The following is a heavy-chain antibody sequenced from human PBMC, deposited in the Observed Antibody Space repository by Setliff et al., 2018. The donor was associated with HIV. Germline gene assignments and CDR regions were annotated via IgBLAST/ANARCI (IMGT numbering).Heavy chain of an antibody. CDR1: GGSASNSRYY. Sequence: KPSETLSLTCTDSGGSASNSRYYWAWIRQPPGKGLEYIGSIHYNEKTYYNPSLKSRVTISIDTSKNQFSLNLTSVTAADTAVYYCASRIYYYDSNNFLREEGFDPWGQGTLVTVSS. CDR3: ASRIYYYDSNNFLREEGFDP. V-gene: IGHV4-39*01. D-gene: IGHD3-22*01. CDR2: IHYNEKT. J-gene: IGHJ5*02.